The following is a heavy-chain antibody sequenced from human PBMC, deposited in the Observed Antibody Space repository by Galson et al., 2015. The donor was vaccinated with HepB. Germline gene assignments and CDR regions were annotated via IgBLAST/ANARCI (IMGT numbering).Heavy chain of an antibody. CDR1: GYTFTSFG. CDR2: SNPYNDNT. D-gene: IGHD5-18*01. V-gene: IGHV1-18*01. J-gene: IGHJ4*02. Sequence: SVKVSCKASGYTFTSFGITWVRQAPGQGLEWMGWSNPYNDNTNYAQKLQGRVTMTTDTLTSTAYMELRSLRSDDTAVYYCARGGEYNYAGYWGQGTLVTVSS. CDR3: ARGGEYNYAGY.